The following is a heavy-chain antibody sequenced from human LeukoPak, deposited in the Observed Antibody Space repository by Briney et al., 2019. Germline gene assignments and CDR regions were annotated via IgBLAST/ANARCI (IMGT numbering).Heavy chain of an antibody. J-gene: IGHJ4*02. Sequence: GGSLRLSRAASGFTVSSNYMSWVRQAPGKGLEWVSVIYSGGSTYYADSVKGRFTISRDNSKNTLYLQMNSLRAEDTAVYYCARITLQYYFDYWGQGTLVTVSS. CDR2: IYSGGST. CDR1: GFTVSSNY. V-gene: IGHV3-66*01. CDR3: ARITLQYYFDY. D-gene: IGHD4-11*01.